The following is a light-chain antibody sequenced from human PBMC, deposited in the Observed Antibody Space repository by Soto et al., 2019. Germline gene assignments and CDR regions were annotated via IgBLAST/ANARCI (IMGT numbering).Light chain of an antibody. J-gene: IGKJ1*01. V-gene: IGKV1-5*01. Sequence: DIQMTQSPSTLSASVGDRVTISCRASQSISNWLAWYQQKPGKAPKLLIYDVSSLESGVPSRFSGSGSGTEFTLIISNLQPDDFATYYCQQFKDYVWTFGQGTKVDIK. CDR2: DVS. CDR3: QQFKDYVWT. CDR1: QSISNW.